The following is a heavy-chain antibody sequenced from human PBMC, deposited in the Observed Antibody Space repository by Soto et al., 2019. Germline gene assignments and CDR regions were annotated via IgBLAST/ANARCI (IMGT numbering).Heavy chain of an antibody. J-gene: IGHJ4*02. V-gene: IGHV1-18*01. CDR3: ARGVDFDY. CDR2: ISAYNGNT. Sequence: ASLKVSCKTAGYTITSYGSSWGLQAPGQGLEWMGWISAYNGNTNYAQKLQGRVTMTTDTSTSTAYMELRSLRSVDTAVYYCARGVDFDYWGQGTLVTVSS. CDR1: GYTITSYG.